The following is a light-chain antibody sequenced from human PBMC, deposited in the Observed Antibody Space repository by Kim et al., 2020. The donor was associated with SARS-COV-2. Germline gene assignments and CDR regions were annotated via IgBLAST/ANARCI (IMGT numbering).Light chain of an antibody. V-gene: IGKV3-15*01. CDR2: RAS. CDR1: QSVSSN. J-gene: IGKJ2*01. CDR3: HQYNTWPYT. Sequence: SVSPGEGATPSCRASQSVSSNLAWYQQKPGQAPRLLIYRASTRATGLPARFSGRGSGTEYTLTINSLQSEDFAVYYCHQYNTWPYTFGQGTKLEIK.